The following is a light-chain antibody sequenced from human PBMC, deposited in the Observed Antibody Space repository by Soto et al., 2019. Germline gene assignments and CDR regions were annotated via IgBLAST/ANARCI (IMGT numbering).Light chain of an antibody. CDR1: QSVGTY. CDR2: DSS. V-gene: IGKV3-11*01. Sequence: EIVLTQSPATLSLSPGERATLSCRASQSVGTYFAWYQQKPGQAPSLLIYDSSNRATGIPARFSGSGSGTDFTLTISSLEPEDFAVYYCQQRSDWPSTCGGGTKVEIK. CDR3: QQRSDWPST. J-gene: IGKJ4*01.